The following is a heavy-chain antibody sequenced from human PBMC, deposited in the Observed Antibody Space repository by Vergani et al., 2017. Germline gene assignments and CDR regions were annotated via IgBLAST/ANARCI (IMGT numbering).Heavy chain of an antibody. CDR3: ARVRRYGSYFDY. Sequence: QVQLVQSGAEVKKPGASVKVSCKASGYTFTGYYMHWVRQAPGQGLEWMGWINPSGGSTNYAQNFQGRVTMTRDTSTSTVFMELSSLRSEDTAVYYCARVRRYGSYFDYWGQGTLVTVSS. D-gene: IGHD1-26*01. V-gene: IGHV1-46*01. CDR2: INPSGGST. CDR1: GYTFTGYY. J-gene: IGHJ4*02.